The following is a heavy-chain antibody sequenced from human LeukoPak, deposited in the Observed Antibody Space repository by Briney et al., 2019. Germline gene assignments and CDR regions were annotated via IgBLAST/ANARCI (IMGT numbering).Heavy chain of an antibody. D-gene: IGHD6-6*01. CDR1: GYTFTGYY. CDR3: ARDLEQLVPSDVYY. Sequence: ASVKVSCKASGYTFTGYYMHWVRQAPGQGLEWMGWINPNSGGTNYAQKFQGRVTMTRDTSISTAYMELGRLRSDDTAVYYCARDLEQLVPSDVYYWGQGTLVTVSS. CDR2: INPNSGGT. J-gene: IGHJ4*02. V-gene: IGHV1-2*02.